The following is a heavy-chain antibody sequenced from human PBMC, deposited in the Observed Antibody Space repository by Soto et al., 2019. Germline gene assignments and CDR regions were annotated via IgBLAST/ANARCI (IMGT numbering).Heavy chain of an antibody. D-gene: IGHD2-15*01. V-gene: IGHV1-69*01. CDR3: ARSRRGRGCSGCSCPLGYYSGMDV. CDR1: GGTFSSYA. CDR2: IIPIFGTA. Sequence: QVQLVQSGAEVKKPGSSVKVSCKASGGTFSSYAISWVRQAPGQGLEWMGGIIPIFGTANYSQKFQGRVKITADEAPSPAYRELSSLRSEDTAVYYGARSRRGRGCSGCSCPLGYYSGMDVWGQGTTVTVSS. J-gene: IGHJ6*02.